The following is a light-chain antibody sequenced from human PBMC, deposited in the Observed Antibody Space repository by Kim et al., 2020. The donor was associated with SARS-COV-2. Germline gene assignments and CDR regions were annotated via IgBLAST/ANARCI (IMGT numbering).Light chain of an antibody. CDR1: SLRTYY. J-gene: IGLJ3*02. Sequence: SSELTQDPAVSVALGQTVRITCQGDSLRTYYASWYQQKPGQAPILVFYGRNNRPSGIPDRFSGSSSGNTASLTVTGAQAVDEADYYCNSRDNSGDHVVSGGGTKLIVL. V-gene: IGLV3-19*01. CDR3: NSRDNSGDHVV. CDR2: GRN.